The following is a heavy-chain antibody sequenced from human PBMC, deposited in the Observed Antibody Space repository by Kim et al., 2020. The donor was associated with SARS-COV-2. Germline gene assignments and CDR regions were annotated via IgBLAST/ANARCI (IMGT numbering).Heavy chain of an antibody. CDR3: AKSRGLQSSSDY. Sequence: GGSLRLSCAASGFTFDDYAMHWVRQAPGKGLEWVSGISWNSGSIGYADSVKGRFTISRDNAKNSLYLQMNSLRAEDTALYYCAKSRGLQSSSDYWGQGTLVTVSS. CDR1: GFTFDDYA. J-gene: IGHJ4*02. D-gene: IGHD6-6*01. CDR2: ISWNSGSI. V-gene: IGHV3-9*01.